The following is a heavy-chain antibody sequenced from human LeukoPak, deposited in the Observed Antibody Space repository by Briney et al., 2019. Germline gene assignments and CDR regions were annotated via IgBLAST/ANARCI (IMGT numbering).Heavy chain of an antibody. V-gene: IGHV4-61*01. CDR1: GGSVSSGSYY. D-gene: IGHD5-24*01. J-gene: IGHJ4*02. CDR3: AKGGSSPDGYIEFDY. Sequence: SETLSLTCTVSGGSVSSGSYYWSWIRQPPGKGLEWIGYIYYSGSTNYNPSLKSRVTISVDTSKNQFSLKLSSVTAADTAVYYCAKGGSSPDGYIEFDYWGQGTLVTVSS. CDR2: IYYSGST.